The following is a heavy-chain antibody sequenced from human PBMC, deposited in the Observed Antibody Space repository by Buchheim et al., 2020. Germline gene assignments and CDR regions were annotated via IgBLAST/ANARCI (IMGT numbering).Heavy chain of an antibody. CDR2: INHSGST. J-gene: IGHJ6*02. CDR3: ARGLAHGDWWARYYYYGMDV. CDR1: GGSFSGYY. V-gene: IGHV4-34*01. Sequence: QVQLQQWGAGLLKPSETLSLTCAVYGGSFSGYYWSWIRQPPGKGLEWIGEINHSGSTNYNPSLKSRVTISVDTSKNQFSLKLSSVTAADTAVYYCARGLAHGDWWARYYYYGMDVWGQGTT. D-gene: IGHD4-17*01.